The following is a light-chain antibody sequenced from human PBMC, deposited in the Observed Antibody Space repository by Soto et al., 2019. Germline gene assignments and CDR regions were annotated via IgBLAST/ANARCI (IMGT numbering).Light chain of an antibody. V-gene: IGLV2-14*03. CDR1: SSDVGAYKF. J-gene: IGLJ1*01. Sequence: QSALTQPASVSGSPGQSFTISCTGTSSDVGAYKFVSWYQHHPGKAPKLIIYDVTTRPSGVSNRFSGSKSGDTASLTISGLQSEDEADYCSSFTSSSTYVFGTGTKLTVL. CDR2: DVT. CDR3: SSFTSSSTYV.